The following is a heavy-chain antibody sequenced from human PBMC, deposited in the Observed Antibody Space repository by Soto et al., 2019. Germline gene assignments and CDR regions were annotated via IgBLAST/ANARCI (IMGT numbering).Heavy chain of an antibody. Sequence: PSETLSLTCTVSGGSISGGTYYWSWIRQHPGKGLEWIGNIYYSGSTYYNPPLRRRVTISVDTSKSQFSLRLSSVTAADTTVYYCARVTFYYNSSGYYRPAYFDQWGQGTLVTV. D-gene: IGHD3-22*01. CDR3: ARVTFYYNSSGYYRPAYFDQ. CDR1: GGSISGGTYY. CDR2: IYYSGST. J-gene: IGHJ4*02. V-gene: IGHV4-31*03.